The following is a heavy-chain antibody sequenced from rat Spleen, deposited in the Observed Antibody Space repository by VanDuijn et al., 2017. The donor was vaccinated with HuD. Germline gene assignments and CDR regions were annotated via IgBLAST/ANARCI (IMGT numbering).Heavy chain of an antibody. V-gene: IGHV2-32*01. Sequence: QVQLKESGPGLVQPSRTLSLTCTVSGFSLDNYHVHWLRQPPGKGLEWMGIVWRDGASSYISSLSSRLNISRDTSKSQVFLRMSSLQTEDTAMYFCARGGLSSRDWGQGVMVTVSS. CDR3: ARGGLSSRD. J-gene: IGHJ2*01. CDR2: VWRDGAS. CDR1: GFSLDNYH. D-gene: IGHD1-3*01.